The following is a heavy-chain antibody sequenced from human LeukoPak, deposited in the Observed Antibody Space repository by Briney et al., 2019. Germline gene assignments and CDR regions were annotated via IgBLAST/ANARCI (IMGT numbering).Heavy chain of an antibody. Sequence: SEALSLTCAVYGGSFSGYYWSWIRQPPGKGLEWIGEINHSGSTNYNPSLKSRVTISVDTSKNQFSLKLSSVTAADTAVYYCARPIYYYGSGSFAYWGQGTLVTVSS. V-gene: IGHV4-34*01. D-gene: IGHD3-10*01. CDR2: INHSGST. CDR1: GGSFSGYY. CDR3: ARPIYYYGSGSFAY. J-gene: IGHJ4*02.